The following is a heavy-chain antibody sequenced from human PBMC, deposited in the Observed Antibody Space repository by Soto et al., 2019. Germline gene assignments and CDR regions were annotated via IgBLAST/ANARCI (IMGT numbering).Heavy chain of an antibody. J-gene: IGHJ5*02. V-gene: IGHV1-3*01. CDR3: ARSSGYYSDWFDP. CDR1: GNTFTSYA. D-gene: IGHD3-22*01. CDR2: INAGNGNT. Sequence: ASVKVSCKASGNTFTSYAIHWVRQAPGQRLEWMGWINAGNGNTRYLQKFQGRLTITRDTSASTAYMELSRLRSEDTAVYYCARSSGYYSDWFDPWGQGTLVTVS.